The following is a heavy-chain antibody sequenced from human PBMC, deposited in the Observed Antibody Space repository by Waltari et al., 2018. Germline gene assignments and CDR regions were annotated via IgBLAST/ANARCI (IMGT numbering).Heavy chain of an antibody. J-gene: IGHJ4*02. CDR2: IYYSGST. CDR3: ARRIRNCSGGSCYSEFDY. CDR1: GGSISSHY. V-gene: IGHV4-59*11. Sequence: QVQLQESGPGLVKPSETLSLTCTVSGGSISSHYWSWIRQPPGKGLEWIGYIYYSGSTNYNPSLKSRVTISVDTSKNQFSLKLSSVTAADTAVYYCARRIRNCSGGSCYSEFDYWGQGTLVTVSS. D-gene: IGHD2-15*01.